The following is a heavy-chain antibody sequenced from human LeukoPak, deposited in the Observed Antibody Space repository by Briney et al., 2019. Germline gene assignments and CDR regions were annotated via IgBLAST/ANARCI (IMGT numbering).Heavy chain of an antibody. Sequence: GALVKVSCKASGYTFTDYYMHWVRQAPGQGLQWMGWINPNSGVTNYAQKFQGRVTMTRDTSISTAYMELSGLRSDDTAVYYCARAKMGRWLQHHNYYFDYWGQGTLVTVSS. CDR1: GYTFTDYY. CDR2: INPNSGVT. D-gene: IGHD5-24*01. J-gene: IGHJ4*02. V-gene: IGHV1-2*02. CDR3: ARAKMGRWLQHHNYYFDY.